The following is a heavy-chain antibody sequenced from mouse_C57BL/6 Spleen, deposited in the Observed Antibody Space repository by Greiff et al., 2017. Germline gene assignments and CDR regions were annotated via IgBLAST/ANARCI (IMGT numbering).Heavy chain of an antibody. V-gene: IGHV5-2*01. D-gene: IGHD2-4*01. Sequence: EVQLVESGGGLVQPGESLKLSCESNEYEFPSHDMSWVRKTPEKRLELVAAINSDGGSTYYPDTMERRFIISRDNTKKTLYLQMSCLRSEGTALYYCARRSYDYYAYWYFDVWGTGTTVTVSS. CDR1: EYEFPSHD. J-gene: IGHJ1*03. CDR2: INSDGGST. CDR3: ARRSYDYYAYWYFDV.